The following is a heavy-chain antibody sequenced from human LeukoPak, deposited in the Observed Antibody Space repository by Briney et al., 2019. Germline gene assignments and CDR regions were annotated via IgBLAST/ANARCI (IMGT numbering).Heavy chain of an antibody. Sequence: PGGSLRLSCAASGFKFSSYWMSWVRQAPGKGLEWVSAISGSGGSTYYADSVKGRFTISRDNSKNTLYLQMNSLRAEDTAVYYCAKGLKLLLDAFDIWGQGTMVTVSS. V-gene: IGHV3-23*01. D-gene: IGHD3-10*01. CDR1: GFKFSSYW. CDR3: AKGLKLLLDAFDI. CDR2: ISGSGGST. J-gene: IGHJ3*02.